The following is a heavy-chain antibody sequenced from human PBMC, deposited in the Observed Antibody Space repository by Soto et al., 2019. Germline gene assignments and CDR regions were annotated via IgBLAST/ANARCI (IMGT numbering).Heavy chain of an antibody. D-gene: IGHD6-19*01. Sequence: AASVKVSCKASGYTFTSYGISWVRQAPGQGLEWMGWISAYNGNTNYAQKNQGRVTMTTDTSTSTAYMELRSLRSDDTAVYYCARGLFGSGWSRYFDYWGQGTLVTVSS. CDR2: ISAYNGNT. V-gene: IGHV1-18*01. CDR1: GYTFTSYG. CDR3: ARGLFGSGWSRYFDY. J-gene: IGHJ4*02.